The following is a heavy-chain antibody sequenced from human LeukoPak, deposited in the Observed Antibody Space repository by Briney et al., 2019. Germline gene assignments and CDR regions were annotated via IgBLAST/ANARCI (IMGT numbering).Heavy chain of an antibody. V-gene: IGHV3-23*01. CDR3: ASSLNGEWELRGLFDY. CDR2: ISGSGGST. J-gene: IGHJ4*02. D-gene: IGHD1-26*01. Sequence: GGSLRLSCAASGFTFSSYAMSWVRQAPGKGLEWVSAISGSGGSTYYADSVKGRFTISRDNSKNTLYLQMNSLRAEDTAVYYCASSLNGEWELRGLFDYWGQGTLVTVSS. CDR1: GFTFSSYA.